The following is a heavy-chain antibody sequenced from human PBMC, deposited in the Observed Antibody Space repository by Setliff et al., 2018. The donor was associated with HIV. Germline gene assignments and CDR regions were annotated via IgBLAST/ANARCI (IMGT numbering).Heavy chain of an antibody. CDR3: AREGPFYNFWSGQAPYYYFYMDV. CDR1: EFTFSSYA. Sequence: GGSLRLSCAASEFTFSSYAMHWVRQAPGKGLEWVSVISYDGTNKYYADSVKGQFTISRDNYKNTLYLQVNTLRAEDTAVYYCAREGPFYNFWSGQAPYYYFYMDVWGKGTTVTVSS. J-gene: IGHJ6*03. CDR2: ISYDGTNK. V-gene: IGHV3-30*04. D-gene: IGHD3-3*01.